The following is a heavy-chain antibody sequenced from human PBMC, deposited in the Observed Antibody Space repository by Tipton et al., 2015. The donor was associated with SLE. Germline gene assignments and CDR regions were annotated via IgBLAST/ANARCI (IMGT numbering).Heavy chain of an antibody. CDR2: ISSSGSTI. CDR3: ARDAITGTTPY. J-gene: IGHJ4*02. D-gene: IGHD1-7*01. Sequence: GSLRLSCAASGFTFSSYGMHWVRQAPGKGLEWVSYISSSGSTIYYADSVKGRFTISGDNAKNSLYLQMNSLRAEDTAVYYCARDAITGTTPYWGQGTLVTVSS. V-gene: IGHV3-48*04. CDR1: GFTFSSYG.